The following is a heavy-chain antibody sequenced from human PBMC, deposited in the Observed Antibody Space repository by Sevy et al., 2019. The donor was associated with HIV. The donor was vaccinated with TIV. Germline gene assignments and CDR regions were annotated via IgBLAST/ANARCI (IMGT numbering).Heavy chain of an antibody. V-gene: IGHV1-18*01. Sequence: ASVKVSCKTSGYSFTSYGMSWVRQAPGQGLEWMSWISTYNGNTKYAQKFQGRVTMTTDTSTTTVYMELRSLRSDDTAVYCWAKGGEGGDDVWGQGTTVTVSS. CDR3: AKGGEGGDDV. D-gene: IGHD3-16*01. CDR2: ISTYNGNT. CDR1: GYSFTSYG. J-gene: IGHJ6*02.